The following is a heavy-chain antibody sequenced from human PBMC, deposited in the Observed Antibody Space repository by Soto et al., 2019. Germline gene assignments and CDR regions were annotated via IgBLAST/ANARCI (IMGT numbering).Heavy chain of an antibody. CDR3: ARDTENSGYVSNWFDP. D-gene: IGHD5-12*01. V-gene: IGHV1-8*01. CDR1: GYTFTSYD. J-gene: IGHJ5*02. CDR2: MNPNSGNT. Sequence: ASVKVSCKASGYTFTSYDINWVRQATGQGLEWMGWMNPNSGNTGYAQKFQGRVTMTRNTSISTAYMELRSLRSDDTAVYYCARDTENSGYVSNWFDPWGQGTLVTVSS.